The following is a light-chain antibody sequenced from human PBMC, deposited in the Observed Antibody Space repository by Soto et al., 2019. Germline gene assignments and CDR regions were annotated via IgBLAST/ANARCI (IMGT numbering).Light chain of an antibody. J-gene: IGKJ2*01. CDR3: MQETHWPLYT. CDR1: PSLVYSDGNTY. CDR2: KVS. Sequence: DVVMTQSPLSLPVTLGQPASISCRSSPSLVYSDGNTYLPWLQQRPGHAPRRLIYKVSNRNSGVPDRLSGGRSGSDFSLKTSSVAAQDVGVYYCMQETHWPLYTFGQGTKLKIK. V-gene: IGKV2-30*01.